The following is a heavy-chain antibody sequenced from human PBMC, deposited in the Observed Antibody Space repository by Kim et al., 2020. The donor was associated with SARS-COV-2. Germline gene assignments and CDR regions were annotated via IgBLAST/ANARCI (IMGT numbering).Heavy chain of an antibody. V-gene: IGHV3-15*01. D-gene: IGHD6-6*01. CDR1: GFTFSNAW. CDR3: TLDPPRRPFQD. J-gene: IGHJ1*01. Sequence: GGSLRLSCAASGFTFSNAWMSWVRQPPGKGLEWLGRIKTKSDGGTTDYAAFVKGRFTISRDDSKNTLSLQMNSLIIEDTAVYYCTLDPPRRPFQDWGQGTLVTVSS. CDR2: IKTKSDGGTT.